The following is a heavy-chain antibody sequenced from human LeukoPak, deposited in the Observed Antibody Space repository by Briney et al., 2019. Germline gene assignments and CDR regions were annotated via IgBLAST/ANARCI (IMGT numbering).Heavy chain of an antibody. D-gene: IGHD4-17*01. CDR2: INSDGSST. CDR1: GFTVSSNY. J-gene: IGHJ6*02. V-gene: IGHV3-74*01. CDR3: ARTGSVTTDHYYYYGMDV. Sequence: GGSLRLSCAASGFTVSSNYMSWVRQAPGKGLVWVSRINSDGSSTSYADSVKGRFTISRDNAKNTLYLQMNSLRAEDTAVYYCARTGSVTTDHYYYYGMDVWGQGTTVTVSS.